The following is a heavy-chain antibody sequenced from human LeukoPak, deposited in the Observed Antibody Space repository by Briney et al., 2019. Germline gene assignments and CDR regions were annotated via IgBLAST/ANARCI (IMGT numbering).Heavy chain of an antibody. CDR2: INSDWSST. CDR1: GFTFSSYW. D-gene: IGHD2-15*01. J-gene: IGHJ4*02. Sequence: GGSLRLSCAASGFTFSSYWMHWVRQAPGKGLVWVSRINSDWSSTSYADSVKGRFTISRDNAKNTLYLQMNSLRAEDTAVYYRARDICSGGSCYYDYWGQGTLVTVSS. CDR3: ARDICSGGSCYYDY. V-gene: IGHV3-74*01.